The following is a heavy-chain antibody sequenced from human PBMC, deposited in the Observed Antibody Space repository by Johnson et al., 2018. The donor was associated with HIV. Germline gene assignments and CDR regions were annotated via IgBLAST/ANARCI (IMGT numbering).Heavy chain of an antibody. V-gene: IGHV3-11*04. Sequence: QVQLVESGGGLVKPGGSLRLSCAASGFTFSDYYMGWIRQAPGKGLDWVSSISSRAISFYYADSVKGRFTISRDNAKNSVYLQMNNQRAEDTAVYYCARRLSTDSFNIWGQGTMVTVSS. D-gene: IGHD2/OR15-2a*01. CDR3: ARRLSTDSFNI. J-gene: IGHJ3*02. CDR2: ISSRAISF. CDR1: GFTFSDYY.